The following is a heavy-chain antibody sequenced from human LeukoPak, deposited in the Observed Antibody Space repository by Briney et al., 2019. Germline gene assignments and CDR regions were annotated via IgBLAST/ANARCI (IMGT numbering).Heavy chain of an antibody. Sequence: GGSVRLSCAASGFTFSSYAMSWVRQAPGQGLEWVSLIIDDGHTTSYADSVKGRFTISRDNSKNTLFLQMNSLRAEDTAVYYCAKYGGHPLPHYYLDYWGQGTQVTVSS. D-gene: IGHD3-16*01. CDR3: AKYGGHPLPHYYLDY. CDR1: GFTFSSYA. CDR2: IIDDGHTT. V-gene: IGHV3-23*01. J-gene: IGHJ4*02.